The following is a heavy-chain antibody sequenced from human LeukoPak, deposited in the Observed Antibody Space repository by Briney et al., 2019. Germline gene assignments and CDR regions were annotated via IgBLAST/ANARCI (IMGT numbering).Heavy chain of an antibody. CDR3: ARDLMGSFSDLLFDY. Sequence: PGRSLRLSCAASGFTFSSYSMNWVRQAPGKGLEWVSYISSSSSTIYYADSVKGRFTISRDNAKNSLYLQMNSLRDEDTAVYYCARDLMGSFSDLLFDYWGQGTLVTVSS. D-gene: IGHD2-8*01. CDR2: ISSSSSTI. V-gene: IGHV3-48*02. J-gene: IGHJ4*02. CDR1: GFTFSSYS.